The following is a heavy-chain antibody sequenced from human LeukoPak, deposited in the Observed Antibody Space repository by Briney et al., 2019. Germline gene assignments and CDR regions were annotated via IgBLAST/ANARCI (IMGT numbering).Heavy chain of an antibody. CDR2: ISAHNGNT. D-gene: IGHD3-10*01. CDR1: GYTFTSYG. J-gene: IGHJ4*02. Sequence: GASVKVSCKASGYTFTSYGISWVRQAPGQGLEWMGWISAHNGNTNYAQKLQGRVTMTTDTSTSTAYMELWSLRSDDTAVYYCARDELGSGDYYGSGSYYNPLDYWGQGTLVTVSS. CDR3: ARDELGSGDYYGSGSYYNPLDY. V-gene: IGHV1-18*01.